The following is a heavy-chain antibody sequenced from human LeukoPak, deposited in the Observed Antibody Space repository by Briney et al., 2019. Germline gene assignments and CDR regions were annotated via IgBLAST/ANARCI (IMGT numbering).Heavy chain of an antibody. CDR3: ARVTHYYGSGSPGWFDP. D-gene: IGHD3-10*01. Sequence: SGTLSLTCAVSGGSISSSNWWSWVRQPPGKGLEWIGEIYHSGSTNYNPSLKSRVTISVDKSKNQFSLKLSSVTAADTAVYYCARVTHYYGSGSPGWFDPWGQGTLVTVSS. V-gene: IGHV4-4*02. CDR2: IYHSGST. CDR1: GGSISSSNW. J-gene: IGHJ5*02.